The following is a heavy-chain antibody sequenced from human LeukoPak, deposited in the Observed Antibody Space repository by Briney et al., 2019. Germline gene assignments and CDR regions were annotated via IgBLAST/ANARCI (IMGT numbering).Heavy chain of an antibody. V-gene: IGHV4-59*12. CDR2: ICYSGST. CDR1: GGSISSYY. CDR3: ATTLKAAASY. D-gene: IGHD6-13*01. Sequence: SETLSLTCTVSGGSISSYYWSWIRQPPGKGLEWIGYICYSGSTNYNPSLKSRVTISVDTSKNQFSLKLSSVTAADTAVYYCATTLKAAASYWGQGTLVTVSS. J-gene: IGHJ4*02.